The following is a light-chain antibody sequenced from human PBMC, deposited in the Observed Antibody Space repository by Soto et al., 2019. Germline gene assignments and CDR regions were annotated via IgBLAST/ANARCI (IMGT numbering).Light chain of an antibody. V-gene: IGKV1-5*01. Sequence: DIQMTQSPSTLSASVGDRVTITCRASQTIDSWLAWYQQKPGKAPKLLIYDASSLESGVPSRFSGSGSGTEFTLTISSLQPDEFATYYCQQYNSYPLTFGGGTKVDIK. CDR2: DAS. CDR1: QTIDSW. CDR3: QQYNSYPLT. J-gene: IGKJ4*01.